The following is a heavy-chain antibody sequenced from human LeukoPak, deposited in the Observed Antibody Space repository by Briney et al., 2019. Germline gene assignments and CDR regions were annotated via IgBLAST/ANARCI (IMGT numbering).Heavy chain of an antibody. CDR3: ARASGIYSGYELPFDY. D-gene: IGHD5-12*01. CDR2: INPSGGST. V-gene: IGHV1-46*01. J-gene: IGHJ4*02. Sequence: ASVKVSCKASGYTFTSYYMHWVRQAPGQGLERMGIINPSGGSTSYAQKFQGRVTMTRDTSTSTVYMELSSLRSEDTAVYYCARASGIYSGYELPFDYWGQGTLVTVSS. CDR1: GYTFTSYY.